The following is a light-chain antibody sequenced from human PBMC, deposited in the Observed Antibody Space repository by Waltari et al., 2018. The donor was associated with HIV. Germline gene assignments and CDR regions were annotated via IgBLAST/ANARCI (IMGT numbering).Light chain of an antibody. CDR2: SHS. J-gene: IGKJ5*01. V-gene: IGKV2-40*01. CDR3: MQRIAFPVT. Sequence: IVMTQTPHSLSVTPGDPASISCRSSQSLLDSDDAITSLDWFLQRPGQYPQLLICSHSLRASGVPDRFSGGGSGSNFTLKINKMEAGDFGVYFCMQRIAFPVTFGQGTRLEIK. CDR1: QSLLDSDDAITS.